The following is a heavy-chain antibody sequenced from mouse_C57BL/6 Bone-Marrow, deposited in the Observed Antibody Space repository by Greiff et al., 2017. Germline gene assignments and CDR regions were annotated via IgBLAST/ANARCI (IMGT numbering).Heavy chain of an antibody. CDR3: AGGRY. Sequence: VQLQQPGAELVMPGASVKLSCKASGYTFTSYWMQWVKQRPGQGLEWIGEIDPSDSYTNYNQKFKGKATLTVDTSSSTAYMQLSSLTSEDAAVYYCAGGRYWGQGTTLTVSS. V-gene: IGHV1-50*01. CDR1: GYTFTSYW. J-gene: IGHJ2*01. CDR2: IDPSDSYT.